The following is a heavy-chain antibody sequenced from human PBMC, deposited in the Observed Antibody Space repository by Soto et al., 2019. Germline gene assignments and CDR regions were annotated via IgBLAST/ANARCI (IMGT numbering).Heavy chain of an antibody. D-gene: IGHD3-3*01. J-gene: IGHJ5*02. Sequence: EVHLVESGGALVQPGGSLRLSCAASGFTFSDYWMTWVRQTPGKGLEGVANMNPDGSEQYYLDSVKGRFTISRDNAKNSLYLQMNNLRGVDTSVYYCTRYLNHDFDPLGQGTQVIVSS. CDR2: MNPDGSEQ. CDR1: GFTFSDYW. CDR3: TRYLNHDFDP. V-gene: IGHV3-7*04.